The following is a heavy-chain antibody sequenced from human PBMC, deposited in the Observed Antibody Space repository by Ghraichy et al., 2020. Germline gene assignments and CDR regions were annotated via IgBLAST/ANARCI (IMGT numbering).Heavy chain of an antibody. CDR1: GYTFTDYY. CDR2: INSKSGGT. D-gene: IGHD1-26*01. V-gene: IGHV1-2*02. J-gene: IGHJ4*02. Sequence: ASVKVSCKTSGYTFTDYYMHWVRQAPGQGLEWMGWINSKSGGTKYEQKFHGRVTMTRVTSISAAYMELSSLTSDDTAVYYCARADSETYTSLDYWGQGTLVTVSS. CDR3: ARADSETYTSLDY.